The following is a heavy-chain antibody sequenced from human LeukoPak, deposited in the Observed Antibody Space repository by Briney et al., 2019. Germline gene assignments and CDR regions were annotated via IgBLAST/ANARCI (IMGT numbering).Heavy chain of an antibody. V-gene: IGHV3-7*01. CDR2: IKADGSAK. CDR1: GVILRDYW. CDR3: TKDFNHDSSG. J-gene: IGHJ4*02. D-gene: IGHD3-22*01. Sequence: GGSLRLSCAAWGVILRDYWMTGVRQARGKGREGVANIKADGSAKYYPDSVKGRFTVSRDNAKNSLYLQMNHLRVDDTAIYYCTKDFNHDSSGWGQGTLVTVSS.